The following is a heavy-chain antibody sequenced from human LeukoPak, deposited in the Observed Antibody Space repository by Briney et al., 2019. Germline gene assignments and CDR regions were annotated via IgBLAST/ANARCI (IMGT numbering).Heavy chain of an antibody. V-gene: IGHV3-23*01. Sequence: PGGSLRLSCAASGFIFTSYSMNWVRQAPGKGLEWVSAISGSGGNTFYGDSVKGRFTISRDNSKNTLYLQMNSLRAEDTAVYYCAKTGNPATGDYWGQGTLVTVSS. CDR3: AKTGNPATGDY. D-gene: IGHD1-1*01. CDR2: ISGSGGNT. J-gene: IGHJ4*02. CDR1: GFIFTSYS.